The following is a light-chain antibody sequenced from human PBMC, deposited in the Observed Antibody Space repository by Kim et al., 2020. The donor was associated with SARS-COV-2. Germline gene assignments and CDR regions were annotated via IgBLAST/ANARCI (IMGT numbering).Light chain of an antibody. Sequence: SVRDRVTITGRASQDISTHFAWFQQKPGKAPKSLIYGASILQSAVPSKFSGSGSGTHFTLTIISLQPEDFATYYCQQYSRYPPTFGQGTKLEI. V-gene: IGKV1-16*02. CDR2: GAS. CDR1: QDISTH. J-gene: IGKJ2*01. CDR3: QQYSRYPPT.